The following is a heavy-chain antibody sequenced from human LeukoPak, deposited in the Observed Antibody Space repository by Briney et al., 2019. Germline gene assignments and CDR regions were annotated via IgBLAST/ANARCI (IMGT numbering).Heavy chain of an antibody. J-gene: IGHJ4*02. V-gene: IGHV3-48*03. CDR3: ARAGGQQQVRIPFDN. CDR1: GFTFRSYD. CDR2: ISSSGSTI. D-gene: IGHD6-13*01. Sequence: PGGSLRLSCAASGFTFRSYDLNWVRQAPGKGLEWVSYISSSGSTIYYADSVKGRFTISRDNAKNSLYLQMNSLRAEDTAVYYCARAGGQQQVRIPFDNWGQGTLVTVSS.